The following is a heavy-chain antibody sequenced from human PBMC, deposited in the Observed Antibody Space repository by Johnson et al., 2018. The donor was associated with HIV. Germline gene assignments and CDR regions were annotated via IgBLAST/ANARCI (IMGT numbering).Heavy chain of an antibody. J-gene: IGHJ3*02. CDR3: ARDGIYSSPWDVFDI. D-gene: IGHD3-22*01. CDR1: GFSFSSYW. V-gene: IGHV3-7*05. Sequence: VQLVESGGGVVQPGRSLRLSCVGSGFSFSSYWMSWVRQAPGKGPEWVANINPDGSEENYVDSLEGRFTVSRDNANNSLYLQIDNLRAADTAVYYCARDGIYSSPWDVFDIWGQGTVVIVSS. CDR2: INPDGSEE.